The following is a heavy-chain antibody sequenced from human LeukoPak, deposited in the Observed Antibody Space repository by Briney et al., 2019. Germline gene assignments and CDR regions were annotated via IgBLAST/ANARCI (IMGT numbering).Heavy chain of an antibody. D-gene: IGHD3-10*01. Sequence: PSETVSLICSVYGRHLNYYYRGWIRQPPGKGLEWIGSIYYSGSTYYNPSLKSRVTISVDTSKNQFSLKLSSVTAADTAVYYCASINADAFDIWGQGTMVIVSS. V-gene: IGHV4-39*07. J-gene: IGHJ3*02. CDR2: IYYSGST. CDR3: ASINADAFDI. CDR1: GRHLNYYY.